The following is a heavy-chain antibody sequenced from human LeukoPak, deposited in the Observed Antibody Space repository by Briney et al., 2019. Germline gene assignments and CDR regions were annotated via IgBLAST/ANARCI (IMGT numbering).Heavy chain of an antibody. CDR3: VDLYYYDSSGYSDY. D-gene: IGHD3-22*01. CDR1: GASISSRTYY. V-gene: IGHV4-39*07. CDR2: IYYTGTS. Sequence: SGTLSLTCTVSGASISSRTYYWGWIRQPPGKGLEWIGTIYYTGTSYYNPSLKSRVTISLDRSQNQFSLNLNSVTAADTAIYYCVDLYYYDSSGYSDYWGQGTLVTVSS. J-gene: IGHJ4*02.